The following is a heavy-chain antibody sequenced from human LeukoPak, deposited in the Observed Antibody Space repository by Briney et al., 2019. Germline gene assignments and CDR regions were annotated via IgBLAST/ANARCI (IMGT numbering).Heavy chain of an antibody. D-gene: IGHD5-24*01. J-gene: IGHJ6*03. CDR2: ISAYNGNT. V-gene: IGHV1-18*01. CDR1: GYTFTSYG. Sequence: GASVKVSCKASGYTFTSYGISWVRQAPGQGLEWMGWISAYNGNTSYAQKLQGRVTMTTDTSTSTAYMELRSLRSEDTAVYYCARRGDGYNLDYYYYYMDVWGKGTTVTISS. CDR3: ARRGDGYNLDYYYYYMDV.